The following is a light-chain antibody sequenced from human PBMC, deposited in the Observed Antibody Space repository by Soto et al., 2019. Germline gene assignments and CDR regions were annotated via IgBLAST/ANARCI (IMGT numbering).Light chain of an antibody. CDR1: SGYSNYK. Sequence: QSVLTQPPSASASLGASVTLTCTLSSGYSNYKVDWYQQRPGKGPRFVMRVGTGGIVGSKGDGIPDRFSVLGSGLNRYLTIQNIQEEDESDYHCGADHGSGSNFVVVFGGGTKLPVL. J-gene: IGLJ2*01. CDR2: VGTGGIVG. V-gene: IGLV9-49*01. CDR3: GADHGSGSNFVVV.